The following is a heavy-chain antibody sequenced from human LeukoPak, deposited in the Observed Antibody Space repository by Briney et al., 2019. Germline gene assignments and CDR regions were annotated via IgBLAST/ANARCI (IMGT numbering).Heavy chain of an antibody. CDR3: ARVGGVDFNAFDI. V-gene: IGHV4-59*01. D-gene: IGHD3-3*01. Sequence: SETLSLTCTVSGGSISSYYWSWIRQPPGKGLEWIGYIYYSGSTNYNPSLKSRVTISVDTSKNQFSLKLSSVTAADTAVYYCARVGGVDFNAFDIWGQGTMVTVSS. CDR1: GGSISSYY. J-gene: IGHJ3*02. CDR2: IYYSGST.